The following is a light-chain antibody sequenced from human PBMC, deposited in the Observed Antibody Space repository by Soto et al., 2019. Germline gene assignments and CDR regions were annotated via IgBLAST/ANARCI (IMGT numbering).Light chain of an antibody. V-gene: IGKV1-5*03. CDR3: QHLT. CDR1: QSIGSW. Sequence: DIQMTQSPSTLSASVGDRVTITCRASQSIGSWLAWYQQKPGKAPKLLIYKASSLESGVPSRFSGSGSGTEFTLTISSLQPDDFATYYCQHLTFGGGTKVDIK. J-gene: IGKJ4*01. CDR2: KAS.